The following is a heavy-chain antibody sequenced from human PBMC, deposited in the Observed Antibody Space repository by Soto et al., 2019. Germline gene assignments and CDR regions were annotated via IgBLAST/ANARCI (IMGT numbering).Heavy chain of an antibody. J-gene: IGHJ4*02. V-gene: IGHV3-23*01. D-gene: IGHD5-18*01. Sequence: EVQLLESGGKLVQPGGSLTLSCAASGFTFSTYAMAWVRQAPGKGLEWVSGVSASGVNTDYADSVKGRFYISRDHYKKTVSLHMNSLRAEDTAWYCCAKDLPPSTSGYCIDYWGQGTPVTVSS. CDR3: AKDLPPSTSGYCIDY. CDR1: GFTFSTYA. CDR2: VSASGVNT.